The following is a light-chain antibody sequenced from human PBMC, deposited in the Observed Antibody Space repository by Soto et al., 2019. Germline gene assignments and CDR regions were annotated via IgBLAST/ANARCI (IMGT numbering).Light chain of an antibody. CDR1: QDIRTN. Sequence: DVQVTQSPSSLSASVGDRVTMTCRASQDIRTNLNWYQQKPGQPPQRLIYGASTLQGGVPPRFGGSGSGTEFTLTITSLQPEGFATYFCLQHHDDTYTFGQGTKVDVK. CDR3: LQHHDDTYT. V-gene: IGKV1-17*01. CDR2: GAS. J-gene: IGKJ2*01.